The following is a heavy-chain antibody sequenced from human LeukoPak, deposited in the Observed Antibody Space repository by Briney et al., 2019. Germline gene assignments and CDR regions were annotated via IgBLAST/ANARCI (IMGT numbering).Heavy chain of an antibody. J-gene: IGHJ3*02. V-gene: IGHV4-59*08. Sequence: PSETLSLTCTVSGGSISSYYWSWIRQPPGKGLEWIGYIYYSGSTNYNPSLKSRVTISVDTSKNQFSLKLSSVTAADTAVYYCARRLLWFGDGAFDIWGQGTMVTVSS. CDR3: ARRLLWFGDGAFDI. CDR1: GGSISSYY. D-gene: IGHD3-10*01. CDR2: IYYSGST.